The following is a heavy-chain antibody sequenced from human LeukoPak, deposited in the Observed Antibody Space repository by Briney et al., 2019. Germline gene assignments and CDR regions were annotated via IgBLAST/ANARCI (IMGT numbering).Heavy chain of an antibody. D-gene: IGHD1-26*01. V-gene: IGHV4-59*01. CDR2: IYYTGST. Sequence: SETLSLTCTVSGGSISTYYWSWIRQPPGKGLEWIGYIYYTGSTSYNPSLKSRVTMSLDASKNQFSLELNSVAPADTAVYYCARGGNYWPQWWFDPWGRGTLVSVSS. CDR3: ARGGNYWPQWWFDP. J-gene: IGHJ5*02. CDR1: GGSISTYY.